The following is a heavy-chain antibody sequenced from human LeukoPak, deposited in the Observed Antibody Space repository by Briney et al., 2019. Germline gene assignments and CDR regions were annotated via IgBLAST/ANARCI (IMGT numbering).Heavy chain of an antibody. J-gene: IGHJ3*02. V-gene: IGHV3-21*01. CDR2: ISSSSSYI. CDR1: GFTFSSYS. CDR3: ASAYQDDAFDI. D-gene: IGHD3-16*01. Sequence: PGGSLRLSCAASGFTFSSYSMNWVRQAPGKGLEWVSSISSSSSYIYYADSVKGRFTISRDNAKNSLYLQMNSLRAEDTAVYCCASAYQDDAFDIWGQGTMVTVSS.